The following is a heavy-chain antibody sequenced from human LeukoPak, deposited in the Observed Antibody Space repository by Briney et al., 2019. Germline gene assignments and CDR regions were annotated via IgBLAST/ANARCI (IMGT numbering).Heavy chain of an antibody. CDR1: GFTFDDYA. CDR3: AKEGQTYYYGSVSGGFDY. Sequence: GGSLRLSCAASGFTFDDYAMHWVRQAQGKGLEWVSGISWNSGSIGYADSVKGRFTISRDNAKNSLYLQMNSLRAVDTAWYYCAKEGQTYYYGSVSGGFDYWGQGTLVTVSS. D-gene: IGHD3-10*01. V-gene: IGHV3-9*01. J-gene: IGHJ4*02. CDR2: ISWNSGSI.